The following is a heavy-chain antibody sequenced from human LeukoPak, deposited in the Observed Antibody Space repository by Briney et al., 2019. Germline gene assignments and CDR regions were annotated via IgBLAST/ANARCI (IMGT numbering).Heavy chain of an antibody. J-gene: IGHJ6*02. CDR3: ASRLLSAYYYGMDV. Sequence: GGSLRLSCAASGFTLSSYTMSWVRQAPGKGLEWVSGISGSGGSTDYADSVKGRFTISRDNSKNTLYPQMNSLRAEYTAVYYCASRLLSAYYYGMDVWGQGTTVTVSS. CDR2: ISGSGGST. V-gene: IGHV3-23*01. D-gene: IGHD2-15*01. CDR1: GFTLSSYT.